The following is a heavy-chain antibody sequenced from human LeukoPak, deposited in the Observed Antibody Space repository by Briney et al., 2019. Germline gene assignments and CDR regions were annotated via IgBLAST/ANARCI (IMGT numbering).Heavy chain of an antibody. J-gene: IGHJ5*02. CDR3: ARQGAAAGTSWFDP. Sequence: PGESLKISCKGSGYSFTSYWTGWVRQMPGKGLEWMGIIYPGDSDTRYSPSFQGEVTISADKSISTAYLQWSSLKDSDTAMYYCARQGAAAGTSWFDPWGQGTLVTVSS. CDR1: GYSFTSYW. CDR2: IYPGDSDT. V-gene: IGHV5-51*01. D-gene: IGHD6-13*01.